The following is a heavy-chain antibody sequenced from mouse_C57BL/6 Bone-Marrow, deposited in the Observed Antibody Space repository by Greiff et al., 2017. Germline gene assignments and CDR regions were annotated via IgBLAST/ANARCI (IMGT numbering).Heavy chain of an antibody. CDR1: GYTFTDYE. V-gene: IGHV1-15*01. CDR2: IDPETGGT. D-gene: IGHD2-1*01. J-gene: IGHJ1*03. CDR3: TRDGTYWYFDV. Sequence: QVQLQQSGAELVRPGASVTLSCKASGYTFTDYEMHWVKQTPVHGLEWIGAIDPETGGTAYNQKFKGKAILTADKSSSTAYMELRSLTSEDSAVYHCTRDGTYWYFDVWGTGTTVTVSS.